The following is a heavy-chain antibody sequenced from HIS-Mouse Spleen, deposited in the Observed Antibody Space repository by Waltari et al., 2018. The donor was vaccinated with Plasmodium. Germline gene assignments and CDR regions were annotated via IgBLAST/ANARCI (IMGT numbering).Heavy chain of an antibody. V-gene: IGHV3-7*01. CDR1: GFTFSRYW. J-gene: IGHJ2*01. CDR2: IKQDGSEK. CDR3: ASSWYWYFDL. Sequence: VQLVASGGGLVQPGGSLRLSCAASGFTFSRYWMSWVRQAPGKGLEWVAKIKQDGSEKYYVDSVKGRFTISRDNAKNSLYLQMNSLRAEDTAVYYCASSWYWYFDLWGRGTLVTVSS. D-gene: IGHD6-13*01.